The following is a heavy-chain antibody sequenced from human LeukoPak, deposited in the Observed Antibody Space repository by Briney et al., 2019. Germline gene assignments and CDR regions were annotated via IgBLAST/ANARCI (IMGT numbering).Heavy chain of an antibody. J-gene: IGHJ4*02. CDR1: GFTFSSYG. V-gene: IGHV3-30*03. Sequence: GGSLRLSCAASGFTFSSYGMHWVRQAPGKGLEWVAVISYDGSDKYYADSVKGRFTISRDNSKNTLYLQMNSLRAEDTAVYYCASSGGITMILPDYWGQGTLVTVSS. CDR2: ISYDGSDK. CDR3: ASSGGITMILPDY. D-gene: IGHD3-22*01.